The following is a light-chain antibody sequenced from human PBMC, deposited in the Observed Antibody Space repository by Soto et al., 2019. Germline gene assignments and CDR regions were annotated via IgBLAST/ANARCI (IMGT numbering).Light chain of an antibody. J-gene: IGKJ1*01. Sequence: DIPMTQSPSTLSASVGDVVTITCRASQRISTWLAWYQQKPGKAPKILISDASSLETGVPSRFSGSGSGTEFTLTISSLQSEDVAVYYCQQYNNWPQTLGQGTKVDIK. CDR1: QRISTW. V-gene: IGKV1-5*01. CDR3: QQYNNWPQT. CDR2: DAS.